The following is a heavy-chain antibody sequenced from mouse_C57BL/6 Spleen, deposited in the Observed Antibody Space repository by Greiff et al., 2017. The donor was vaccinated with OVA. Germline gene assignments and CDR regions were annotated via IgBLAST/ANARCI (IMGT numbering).Heavy chain of an antibody. CDR3: ARGERGDY. J-gene: IGHJ2*01. Sequence: QVQLQQPGAELVMPGASVKLSCKASGYTFTSYWMHWVKQRPGQGLEWIGEIDPSDSYTNYNQKFKGKSTLTEDKSSSTAYKQLSSLTSEDSAVYYCARGERGDYWGQGTTLTVSS. CDR1: GYTFTSYW. CDR2: IDPSDSYT. V-gene: IGHV1-69*01.